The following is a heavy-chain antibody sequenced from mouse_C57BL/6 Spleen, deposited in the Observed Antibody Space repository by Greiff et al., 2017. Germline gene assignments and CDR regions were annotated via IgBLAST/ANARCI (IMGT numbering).Heavy chain of an antibody. J-gene: IGHJ1*03. D-gene: IGHD1-1*01. CDR2: IWGGGST. CDR1: GFSFTSYG. Sequence: VQLVESGPGLVAPSQCLSISCTASGFSFTSYGVDWVRQPPGKGLEWLGVIWGGGSTNYNSALMSRKSISKDNSKSQGYLKMNSLQTDDTAMYYCARHRGVVEGYFDVWGTGTTVTVSS. V-gene: IGHV2-9*01. CDR3: ARHRGVVEGYFDV.